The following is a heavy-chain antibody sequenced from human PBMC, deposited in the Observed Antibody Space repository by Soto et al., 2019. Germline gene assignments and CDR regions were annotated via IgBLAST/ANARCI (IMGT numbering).Heavy chain of an antibody. CDR1: GGTFSSYA. Sequence: WASVKVSCKASGGTFSSYAISWVRQAPGQGLEWMGGIIPIFGTANYAQKFQGRVTITADESTSTAYMELSSLRPEDTAVYYCAWIAAAGTGYGMDVWGQGTTVTVSS. D-gene: IGHD6-13*01. V-gene: IGHV1-69*13. CDR3: AWIAAAGTGYGMDV. J-gene: IGHJ6*02. CDR2: IIPIFGTA.